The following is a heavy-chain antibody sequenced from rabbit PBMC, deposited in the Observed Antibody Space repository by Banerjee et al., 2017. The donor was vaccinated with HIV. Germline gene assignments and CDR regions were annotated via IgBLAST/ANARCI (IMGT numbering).Heavy chain of an antibody. Sequence: QEQLVESGGDLVKPGGSLTLSCKASGFDFSSYYMSWVRQAPGKGLEWIGIIYAGKGNTDYASWVNGRFTISKTSSTTVTLQMTSLTAADTATYFCARDLAGVIGWNFGLWGQGTLVTVS. D-gene: IGHD4-1*01. CDR2: IYAGKGNT. J-gene: IGHJ4*01. CDR1: GFDFSSYYM. V-gene: IGHV1S45*01. CDR3: ARDLAGVIGWNFGL.